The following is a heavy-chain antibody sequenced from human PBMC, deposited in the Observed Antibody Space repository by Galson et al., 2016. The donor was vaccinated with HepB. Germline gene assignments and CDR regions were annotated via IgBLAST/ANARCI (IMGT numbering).Heavy chain of an antibody. CDR2: ISYNGNNQ. V-gene: IGHV3-30-3*01. J-gene: IGHJ5*02. D-gene: IGHD3-10*01. CDR3: ARGDYYGSGNYSNWFDP. Sequence: SLRLSCAASGFTSAFTLTNYAMHWVRQAPGKGLEWVAVISYNGNNQYYADSVKGRFTISRDISTNIFYLQMNSLRPEDTAVYYCARGDYYGSGNYSNWFDPWGQGTLVTVSS. CDR1: GFTSAFTLTNYA.